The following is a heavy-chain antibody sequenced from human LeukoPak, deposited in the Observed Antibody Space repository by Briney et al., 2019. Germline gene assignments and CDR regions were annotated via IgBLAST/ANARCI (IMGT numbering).Heavy chain of an antibody. V-gene: IGHV1-18*01. CDR2: ISAYNGNT. J-gene: IGHJ4*02. D-gene: IGHD2-15*01. Sequence: ASVRVSCKASGYTFTSYGISWVRQAPGQGLEWMGWISAYNGNTNHAQKLQGRVTMTTDTSTSTAYMELRSLRSDDTAVYYCARSLKASGGSCYRYWGQGTLVTVSS. CDR1: GYTFTSYG. CDR3: ARSLKASGGSCYRY.